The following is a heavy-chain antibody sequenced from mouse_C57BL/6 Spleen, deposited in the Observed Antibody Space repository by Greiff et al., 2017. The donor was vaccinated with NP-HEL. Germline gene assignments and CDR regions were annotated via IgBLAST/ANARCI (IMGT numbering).Heavy chain of an antibody. D-gene: IGHD3-3*01. V-gene: IGHV1-54*01. J-gene: IGHJ1*03. Sequence: QVQLKQSGAELVRPGTSVKVSCKASGYAFTNYLIEWVKQRPGQGLEWIGVINPGSGGTNYNEKFKGKATLTADKSSSTAYMQLSSLTSEDSAVYFCARLGADGWYFDVWGTGTTFTVSS. CDR2: INPGSGGT. CDR3: ARLGADGWYFDV. CDR1: GYAFTNYL.